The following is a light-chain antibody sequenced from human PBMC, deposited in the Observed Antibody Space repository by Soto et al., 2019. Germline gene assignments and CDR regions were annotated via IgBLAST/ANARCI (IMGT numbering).Light chain of an antibody. V-gene: IGKV1-5*03. CDR1: QSISSW. J-gene: IGKJ2*01. CDR3: QQYNTFSYT. CDR2: KAS. Sequence: DIQMTQSPSTLSASVGDRVTITCRASQSISSWLAWYQQKPGKVPKLLIYKASSLESGVPSRFSGSGSGIEFTLTISSLQPDDFATYYCQQYNTFSYTFGQGTKLEIK.